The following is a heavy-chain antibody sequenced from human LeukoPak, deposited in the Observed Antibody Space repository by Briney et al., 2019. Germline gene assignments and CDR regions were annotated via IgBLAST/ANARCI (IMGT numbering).Heavy chain of an antibody. D-gene: IGHD7-27*01. CDR1: GFAFSRNA. V-gene: IGHV3-23*01. J-gene: IGHJ4*02. CDR2: ISGSGSDT. CDR3: AKDPWGSRGYFDY. Sequence: GGSLRLSCAASGFAFSRNAMIWVRQAPGKGLEWVSAISGSGSDTYYADSVKGRFTIFRDNSKNTVYLRMNSLRAEDTAVYYCAKDPWGSRGYFDYWGQGTLVTVSS.